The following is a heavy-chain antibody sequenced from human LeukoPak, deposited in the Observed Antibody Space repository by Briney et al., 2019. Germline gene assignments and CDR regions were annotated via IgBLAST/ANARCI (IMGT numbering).Heavy chain of an antibody. J-gene: IGHJ4*02. V-gene: IGHV1-2*02. CDR3: ARSCSSGWLEGYYFDY. CDR1: GYTFTGYY. CDR2: INPNSGGT. D-gene: IGHD6-19*01. Sequence: GASGKVSCKASGYTFTGYYMHWVRQAPGQGLEWMGWINPNSGGTSYAQRFQGRVTLTRDTSISTAYMELTRLRSDDTAVYYCARSCSSGWLEGYYFDYWGQGTLVTVSS.